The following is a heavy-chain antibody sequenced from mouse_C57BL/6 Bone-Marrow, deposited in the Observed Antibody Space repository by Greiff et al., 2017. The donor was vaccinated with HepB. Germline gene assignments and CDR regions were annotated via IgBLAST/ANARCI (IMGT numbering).Heavy chain of an antibody. CDR1: GFTFRSYT. V-gene: IGHV5-9*01. Sequence: DVQLVESGGGLVQPGASLKLSCAASGFTFRSYTMSWVRQTPEKRLEWVATISGGGGNTYYPDSVKGRFTISRDNAKNTLYLQMSSLRSEDTALYYCARPDYSSYQRYFAAWGTATTVTVFS. J-gene: IGHJ1*03. CDR2: ISGGGGNT. D-gene: IGHD2-5*01. CDR3: ARPDYSSYQRYFAA.